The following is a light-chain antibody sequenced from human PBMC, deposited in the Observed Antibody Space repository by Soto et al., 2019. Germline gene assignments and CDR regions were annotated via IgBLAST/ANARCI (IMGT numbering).Light chain of an antibody. V-gene: IGLV2-23*01. J-gene: IGLJ2*01. CDR3: CSYAGSLHVV. CDR1: SSDVGSYNL. Sequence: QPVLTQPASVSGSPGQSITISCTGTSSDVGSYNLVSWYQQHPGKAPKLMIYEGSKRPSGVSNRFSGSKSGNTASLTISGLQAEDEADYYCCSYAGSLHVVFGGGTKLTVL. CDR2: EGS.